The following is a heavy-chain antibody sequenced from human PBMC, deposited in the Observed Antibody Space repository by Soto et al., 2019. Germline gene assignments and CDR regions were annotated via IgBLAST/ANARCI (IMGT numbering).Heavy chain of an antibody. Sequence: QVQLVESGGGVVQPGRSPRLSCAASGFTFSSYGMHWVRQAPGKGLEWVAVISYDGSNKYYADSVKGRFTISRDNSKNTLYLQMNSLRAEDTAVYYCATSVVTAIPVDYWGQGTLVTVSS. CDR3: ATSVVTAIPVDY. CDR2: ISYDGSNK. CDR1: GFTFSSYG. J-gene: IGHJ4*02. V-gene: IGHV3-30*03. D-gene: IGHD2-21*02.